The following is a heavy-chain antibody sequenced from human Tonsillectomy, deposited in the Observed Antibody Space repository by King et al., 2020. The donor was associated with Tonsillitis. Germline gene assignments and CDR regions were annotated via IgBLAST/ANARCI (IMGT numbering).Heavy chain of an antibody. D-gene: IGHD3-9*01. CDR2: IYTSGGT. CDR1: GGSISSYY. J-gene: IGHJ4*02. CDR3: ARERNRRYQLDY. Sequence: VQLQESGPGLVKPSETLSLTCTVSGGSISSYYWSWIRQPAGKGLEWIGRIYTSGGTHYNPSLKSRVTMSVDTSKNQFSLQLSSVTAADTAVYYWARERNRRYQLDYWGQGTLVTVSS. V-gene: IGHV4-4*07.